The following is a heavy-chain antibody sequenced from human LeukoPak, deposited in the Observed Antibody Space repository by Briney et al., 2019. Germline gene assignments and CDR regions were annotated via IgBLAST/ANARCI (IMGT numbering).Heavy chain of an antibody. J-gene: IGHJ3*02. V-gene: IGHV4-59*01. D-gene: IGHD5-12*01. Sequence: PSQGVSLTRTVSGGSNRRYFWRWLRQPRARGRVGVGYIWDTEITDYNHSLKSRVTISLDTSKNHFSLKLRSVTAADTALYFCARGLVLATDDAFDIWGQGTLVTVSS. CDR2: IWDTEIT. CDR1: GGSNRRYF. CDR3: ARGLVLATDDAFDI.